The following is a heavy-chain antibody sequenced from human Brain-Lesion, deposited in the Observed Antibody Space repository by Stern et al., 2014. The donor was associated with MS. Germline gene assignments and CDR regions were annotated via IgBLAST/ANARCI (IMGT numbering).Heavy chain of an antibody. CDR1: GYIFTGYY. J-gene: IGHJ6*02. V-gene: IGHV1-2*02. CDR2: INPNIGGT. CDR3: ARDQRGITIFGVVTVYYYLGMDV. D-gene: IGHD3-3*01. Sequence: VHLVESGAEVKKPGASVKVSCKTSGYIFTGYYIHWVRQAPGQGLEWMAWINPNIGGTKYAQKFQGRVTMSRDTSISTAYVELSSLTSDDTAVYYCARDQRGITIFGVVTVYYYLGMDVWGQGTTVTVSS.